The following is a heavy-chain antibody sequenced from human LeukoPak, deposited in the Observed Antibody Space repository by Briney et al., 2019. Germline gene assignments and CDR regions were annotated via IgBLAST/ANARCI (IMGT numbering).Heavy chain of an antibody. Sequence: SVKVSCKASGYTFTGYYMHWVRQAPGQGLEWMGWINPNSGGTNYAQKFQGRVTVTRDTSISTAYMEQSRLRSDDTAVYYCARGDSSGWYQFDYWGQGTLVTVSS. V-gene: IGHV1-2*02. CDR2: INPNSGGT. D-gene: IGHD6-19*01. CDR1: GYTFTGYY. J-gene: IGHJ4*02. CDR3: ARGDSSGWYQFDY.